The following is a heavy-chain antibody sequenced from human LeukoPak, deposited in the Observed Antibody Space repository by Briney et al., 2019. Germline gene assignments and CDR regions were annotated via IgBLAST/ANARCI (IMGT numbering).Heavy chain of an antibody. V-gene: IGHV3-30*04. D-gene: IGHD3-10*01. J-gene: IGHJ4*02. CDR1: GVAFSSYA. Sequence: PGPSLRLSCAASGVAFSSYAMHWVRQAPGKGLEWLAVVSAHGLDKFYADSVRGRFTISKDTSQNTLFLQMNSLGGDDTGAYYCARAFTPGIRKSLCIGDSLWDQGTLVTVSS. CDR2: VSAHGLDK. CDR3: ARAFTPGIRKSLCIGDSL.